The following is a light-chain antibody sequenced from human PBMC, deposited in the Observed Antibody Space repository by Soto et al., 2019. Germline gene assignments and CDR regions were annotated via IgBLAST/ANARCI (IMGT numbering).Light chain of an antibody. Sequence: QSALTQPPSASGSPGQSVTISCTGTSSDVGGYNYVSWYQQHPGKAPKLMIYEVNKRPSGVPDRFSGSKSGNTASLTVSGLQAEDEADYYCSSYGGSSNLVFGGGTNPTVL. CDR2: EVN. CDR3: SSYGGSSNLV. J-gene: IGLJ2*01. CDR1: SSDVGGYNY. V-gene: IGLV2-8*01.